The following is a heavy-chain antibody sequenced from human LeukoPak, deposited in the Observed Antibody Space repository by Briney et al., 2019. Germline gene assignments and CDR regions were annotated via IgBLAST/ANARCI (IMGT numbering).Heavy chain of an antibody. Sequence: GGSLRLSCVASGFTFSSYWMSWVRQAPGKGLEWVANIKQDGSEKYYVDSVKGRFTISRDNAKNSLYLQMNSLRAEDTAVYYCAREQLVGAFDIWGQGTMVTVSS. CDR1: GFTFSSYW. CDR3: AREQLVGAFDI. J-gene: IGHJ3*02. D-gene: IGHD6-13*01. V-gene: IGHV3-7*03. CDR2: IKQDGSEK.